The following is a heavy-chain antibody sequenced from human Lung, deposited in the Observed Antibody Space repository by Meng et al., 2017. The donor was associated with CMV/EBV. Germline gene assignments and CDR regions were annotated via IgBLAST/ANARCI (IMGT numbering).Heavy chain of an antibody. CDR2: IKPDGSEK. J-gene: IGHJ4*02. CDR1: GFTFRTYW. D-gene: IGHD4-17*01. CDR3: ARGGSNGGYLPH. V-gene: IGHV3-7*01. Sequence: GEXXKISCAASGFTFRTYWMSWVRQAPGKGLEWVANIKPDGSEKSYVDYVKGRFTISRDNAENSLYLQMDSLRAEDTAVYYCARGGSNGGYLPHWGQGPLVTVSS.